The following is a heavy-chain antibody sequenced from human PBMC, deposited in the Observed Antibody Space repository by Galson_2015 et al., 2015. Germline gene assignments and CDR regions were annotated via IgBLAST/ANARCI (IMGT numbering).Heavy chain of an antibody. V-gene: IGHV3-23*01. J-gene: IGHJ4*02. CDR1: GFTFSNYA. Sequence: SLRLSCAVSGFTFSNYAMTWVRQAPGKGLEWVSAARATGNDPYYADSVKGRFTISRDNSKNTLYLQMNSLRAEDTAMYYCAKAGGSNGDYRLDSWGQGTLVTVSS. D-gene: IGHD4-17*01. CDR3: AKAGGSNGDYRLDS. CDR2: ARATGNDP.